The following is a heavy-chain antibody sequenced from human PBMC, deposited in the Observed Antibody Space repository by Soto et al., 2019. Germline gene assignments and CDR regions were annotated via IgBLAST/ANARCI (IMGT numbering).Heavy chain of an antibody. Sequence: QVQLLQSGTEVKRPGSSVKVSCRASGVSFNSYGFAWVQQAPGRGLEWVGKINPASQLRNYQQSLQGRVTITADTSTTTAYMELSGLTSEDTAVYYCARMKLARLDHWGQGTLVTVSS. V-gene: IGHV1-69*09. CDR3: ARMKLARLDH. CDR2: INPASQLR. J-gene: IGHJ4*02. CDR1: GVSFNSYG.